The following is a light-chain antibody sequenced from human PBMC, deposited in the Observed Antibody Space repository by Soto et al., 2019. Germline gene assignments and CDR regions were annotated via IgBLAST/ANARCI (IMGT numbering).Light chain of an antibody. J-gene: IGLJ2*01. CDR3: SSYTISSTVV. CDR1: GSDVGYYNY. CDR2: DVS. V-gene: IGLV2-14*01. Sequence: QSVLTQPASVSGSPGQSITISCTGTGSDVGYYNYVSWYQQHPGKAPKLMIYDVSNRPSGVSNRFSGSKSGNTASLTISGLQAEDEADYYCSSYTISSTVVFGGGTKLTVL.